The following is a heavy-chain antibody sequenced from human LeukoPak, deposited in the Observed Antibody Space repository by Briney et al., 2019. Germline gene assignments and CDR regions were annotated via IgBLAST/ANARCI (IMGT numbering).Heavy chain of an antibody. CDR1: GYTFTSYG. V-gene: IGHV1-18*01. D-gene: IGHD5-12*01. Sequence: WASVKVSCKASGYTFTSYGISWVRQAPGQGLEWMGWISAYNGNTNYAQKLQGRVTMTTDTSTSTAYMELRSLRSDDTAVYYCAREEVDHDGYDSLDAFDIWGQGTMVTVSS. J-gene: IGHJ3*02. CDR3: AREEVDHDGYDSLDAFDI. CDR2: ISAYNGNT.